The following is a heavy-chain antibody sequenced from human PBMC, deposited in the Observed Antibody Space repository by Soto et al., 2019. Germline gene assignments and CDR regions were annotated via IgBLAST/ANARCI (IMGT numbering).Heavy chain of an antibody. J-gene: IGHJ2*01. CDR2: VSGDGYTT. V-gene: IGHV3-23*01. D-gene: IGHD3-16*01. CDR3: AKEASVPSLGEFWYFDL. Sequence: EVQVLESGGGLVQPGGSLRLSCAATGFTFFNYGMTWVRQAPGKGLEWVSSVSGDGYTTYYADSVRGRFTISRDNFKGTLFVQMNSLRAEDTAVYYCAKEASVPSLGEFWYFDLWGRGTQVTVSS. CDR1: GFTFFNYG.